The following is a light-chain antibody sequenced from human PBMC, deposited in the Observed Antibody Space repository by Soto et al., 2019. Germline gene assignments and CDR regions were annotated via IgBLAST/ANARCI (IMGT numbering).Light chain of an antibody. Sequence: DIQMTRSPSTLSASVGDRVTITCRASQSLGNWLAWYQQKPGKAPKLLIYDASTVESGVPSRFSGSGSGTEFTLTINSLQPDDFATYYCQQYNSYSSMFGQGTKVDI. CDR3: QQYNSYSSM. J-gene: IGKJ1*01. CDR1: QSLGNW. V-gene: IGKV1-5*01. CDR2: DAS.